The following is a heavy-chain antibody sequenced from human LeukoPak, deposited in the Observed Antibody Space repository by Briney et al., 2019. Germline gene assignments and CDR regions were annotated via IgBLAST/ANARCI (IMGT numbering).Heavy chain of an antibody. Sequence: ASVKVSCKASGYTFTGYCMHWVRQAPGQGLEWMGWINPNSGGTNYAQKFQGRVTMTRDTSISTAYMELSRLRSDDTAVYHCARGRKQWLVRDAFDIWGQGTMVTVSP. V-gene: IGHV1-2*02. D-gene: IGHD6-19*01. CDR2: INPNSGGT. CDR1: GYTFTGYC. J-gene: IGHJ3*02. CDR3: ARGRKQWLVRDAFDI.